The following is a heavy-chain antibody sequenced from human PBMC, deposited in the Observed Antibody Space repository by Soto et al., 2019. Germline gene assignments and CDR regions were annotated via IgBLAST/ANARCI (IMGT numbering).Heavy chain of an antibody. V-gene: IGHV1-69*13. J-gene: IGHJ6*02. CDR1: GGTFSSYA. CDR3: ASLSSYYYYGMDV. CDR2: IIPIFGTA. D-gene: IGHD1-7*01. Sequence: GASVKVSCKASGGTFSSYAISWVRQAPGQGLEWMGGIIPIFGTANYAQKFQGRVTITADESTSTAYMELSSLRSEDTAVYYCASLSSYYYYGMDVWGQGTTVTVSS.